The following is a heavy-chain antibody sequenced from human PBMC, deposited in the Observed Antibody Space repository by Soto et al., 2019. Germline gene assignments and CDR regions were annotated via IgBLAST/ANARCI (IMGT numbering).Heavy chain of an antibody. Sequence: QVQLQESGPGLVKPSQTLSLTCTVSGGSISSGDYYWSWIRQHPGKGLEWIGYIFYSGSTYYNPSLKSRITISVDTSQHQFSLKLSSVTAADTAVYYCARDTRLSSYGMDVWGQGTTVTVSS. D-gene: IGHD3-16*02. V-gene: IGHV4-31*03. CDR2: IFYSGST. J-gene: IGHJ6*02. CDR3: ARDTRLSSYGMDV. CDR1: GGSISSGDYY.